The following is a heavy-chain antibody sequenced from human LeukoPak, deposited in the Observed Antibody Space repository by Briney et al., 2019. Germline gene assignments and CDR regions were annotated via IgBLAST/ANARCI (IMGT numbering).Heavy chain of an antibody. D-gene: IGHD3-10*01. J-gene: IGHJ4*02. CDR2: IHTSGST. V-gene: IGHV4-4*07. CDR3: ARDRLLWFGELDY. CDR1: GVSISSYY. Sequence: SGTLSLTCAVSGVSISSYYWSWIRQPAGKGLEWIGRIHTSGSTSYNPSLKSRVTMSVDTSKNQFSLKLRSMTAADTAVYYRARDRLLWFGELDYWGQGTLVIVSS.